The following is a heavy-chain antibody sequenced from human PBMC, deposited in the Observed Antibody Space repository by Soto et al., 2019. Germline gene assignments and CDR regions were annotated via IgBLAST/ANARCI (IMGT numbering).Heavy chain of an antibody. J-gene: IGHJ3*02. D-gene: IGHD7-27*01. CDR2: ISYDGSNK. V-gene: IGHV3-30*04. Sequence: GGSLRLSCAASGFTFSSYAMHWVRQAPGKGLEWVAVISYDGSNKYYADSVKGRFTISRDNSKNTLYLQMNSLRAEDTAVYYCARDFGPLTGDAVYAFDIWGQGTMVTVSS. CDR1: GFTFSSYA. CDR3: ARDFGPLTGDAVYAFDI.